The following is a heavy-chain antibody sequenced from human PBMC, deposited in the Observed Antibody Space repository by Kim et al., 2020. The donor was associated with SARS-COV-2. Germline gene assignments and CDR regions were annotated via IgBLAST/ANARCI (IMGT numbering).Heavy chain of an antibody. J-gene: IGHJ4*02. Sequence: SETLSLTCTVSGGSISSGGYYWSWIRQHPGKGLEWSGYIYYSGSTYYNPSLKSRVTISVDTSKNQFSLKLSSVTAADTAVYYCARSMGGSGIDYWGQGTLVTVSS. D-gene: IGHD3-10*01. CDR2: IYYSGST. V-gene: IGHV4-31*03. CDR1: GGSISSGGYY. CDR3: ARSMGGSGIDY.